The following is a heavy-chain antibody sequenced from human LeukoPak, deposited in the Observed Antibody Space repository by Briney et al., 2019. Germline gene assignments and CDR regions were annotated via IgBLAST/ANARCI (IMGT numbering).Heavy chain of an antibody. CDR3: ARDSPYSSSWYYFDY. CDR2: ISSSSDYI. D-gene: IGHD6-13*01. Sequence: PGGSLRLSCAASTFTFSSDSMNWVRQAPGKGLEWVSSISSSSDYIYYADSVKGRFTISRDNAKNSLYLQMNSLRVEDSAVYYCARDSPYSSSWYYFDYWGQGTLVTVSS. CDR1: TFTFSSDS. V-gene: IGHV3-21*01. J-gene: IGHJ4*02.